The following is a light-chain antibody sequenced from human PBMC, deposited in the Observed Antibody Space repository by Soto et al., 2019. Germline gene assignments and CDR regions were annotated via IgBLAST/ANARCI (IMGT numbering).Light chain of an antibody. CDR2: GTS. CDR3: QKYVSWT. CDR1: QTISSNN. J-gene: IGKJ1*01. V-gene: IGKV3-20*01. Sequence: EIVLTQSPGTLSVSPRQRATLSCRASQTISSNNVTRYQQKPGQAPSLLIYGTSSRATGIPDRLSGSGSRTDFPLSISRQEPEDYAIYYFQKYVSWTFGQGNKVQI.